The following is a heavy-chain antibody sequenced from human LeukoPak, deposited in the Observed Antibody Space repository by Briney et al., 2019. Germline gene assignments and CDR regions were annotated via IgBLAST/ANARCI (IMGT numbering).Heavy chain of an antibody. V-gene: IGHV1-69*05. D-gene: IGHD2-2*01. CDR1: GGTFSSYA. CDR3: AREEDCSSSSCWPSDY. J-gene: IGHJ4*02. CDR2: IIPIFGIA. Sequence: SVKVSCKASGGTFSSYAISWVRQAPGQGLEWMGRIIPIFGIANYAQKLQGRVTITTDESTSTAYMELSSLRSEDTAVYYCAREEDCSSSSCWPSDYWGQGTLVTVSS.